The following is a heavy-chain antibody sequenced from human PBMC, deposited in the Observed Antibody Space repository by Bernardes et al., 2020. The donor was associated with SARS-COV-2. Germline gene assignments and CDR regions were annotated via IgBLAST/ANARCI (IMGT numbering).Heavy chain of an antibody. Sequence: GSLRLSCAASGFTVSSNYMSWVRQAPGKGLEWVSVIYSGGSTYYADSVKGRFTISRHNSKNTLYLQMNSLRAEDTAVYYCARDRSSGWYDAFDIWGQGTMVTVSS. J-gene: IGHJ3*02. CDR3: ARDRSSGWYDAFDI. CDR1: GFTVSSNY. D-gene: IGHD6-19*01. V-gene: IGHV3-53*04. CDR2: IYSGGST.